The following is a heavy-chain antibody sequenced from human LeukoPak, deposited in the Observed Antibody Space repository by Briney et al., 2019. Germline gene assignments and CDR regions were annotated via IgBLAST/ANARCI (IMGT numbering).Heavy chain of an antibody. CDR3: ARDGYYYGSGGGFDY. V-gene: IGHV4-30-2*01. Sequence: SQTLSLTRAVSGGSISSGGYSWSWIRQPPGKGLEWIGYIYHSGSTYYNPSLKSRVTISVDRSKNQFSLKLSSVTAADTAVYYCARDGYYYGSGGGFDYWGQGTLVTVSS. J-gene: IGHJ4*02. CDR2: IYHSGST. D-gene: IGHD3-10*01. CDR1: GGSISSGGYS.